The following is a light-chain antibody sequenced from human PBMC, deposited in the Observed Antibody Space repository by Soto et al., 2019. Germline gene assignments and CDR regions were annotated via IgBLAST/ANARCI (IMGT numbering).Light chain of an antibody. CDR3: QQSHSIPLT. V-gene: IGKV1-39*01. CDR1: QSISSD. J-gene: IGKJ4*01. Sequence: DIQMTQSPSSLSASVGDRVTITCRASQSISSDLNWYQQKPGKAPTVLIYGASSLQSGVPSRFSGSGFGTDLTLTIRSLQPEDFATYYCQQSHSIPLTFGGGTKVEIK. CDR2: GAS.